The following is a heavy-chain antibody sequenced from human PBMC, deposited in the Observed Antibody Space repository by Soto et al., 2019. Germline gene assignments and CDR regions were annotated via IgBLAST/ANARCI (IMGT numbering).Heavy chain of an antibody. CDR2: IFHSGST. D-gene: IGHD1-7*01. Sequence: QVQLQQSGPGLVKPSETLSLTCTVSGVSVTSDDFYWTWIRQPPGKGLEWIGHIFHSGSTSYSSSREGRVTISIDTSRNHFSLSLISAAAAYTDVYYCARETLIEAGGGDATTSAFDVWGQWTMVTVSS. V-gene: IGHV4-61*03. J-gene: IGHJ3*01. CDR3: ARETLIEAGGGDATTSAFDV. CDR1: GVSVTSDDFY.